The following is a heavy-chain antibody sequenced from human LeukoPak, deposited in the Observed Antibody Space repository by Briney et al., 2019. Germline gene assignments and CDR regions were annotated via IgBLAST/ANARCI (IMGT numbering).Heavy chain of an antibody. CDR2: IYYSGST. Sequence: ETLSLTCTVSGGSISSYYWSWIRQPPGKGLEWIGYIYYSGSTNYNPSLKGRVTISVDTSKNQFSLKLSSVTAADTAVYYCARARGYSYGRGFRFDYWGQGTLVTVSS. J-gene: IGHJ4*02. CDR3: ARARGYSYGRGFRFDY. V-gene: IGHV4-59*01. CDR1: GGSISSYY. D-gene: IGHD5-18*01.